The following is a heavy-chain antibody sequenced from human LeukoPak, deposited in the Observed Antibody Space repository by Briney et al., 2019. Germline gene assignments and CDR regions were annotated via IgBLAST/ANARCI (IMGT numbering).Heavy chain of an antibody. CDR3: AKNVERGAYCSGGSCYPYYYYMDV. Sequence: GGSLRLSCAASGFTFSSYEMNWVRQAPGKGLEWVSAISGSGGTTYYADSVKGRFTISRDNSKNTLYLQMNSLRAEDTAVYYCAKNVERGAYCSGGSCYPYYYYMDVWGKGTTVTISS. CDR2: ISGSGGTT. CDR1: GFTFSSYE. J-gene: IGHJ6*03. V-gene: IGHV3-23*01. D-gene: IGHD2-15*01.